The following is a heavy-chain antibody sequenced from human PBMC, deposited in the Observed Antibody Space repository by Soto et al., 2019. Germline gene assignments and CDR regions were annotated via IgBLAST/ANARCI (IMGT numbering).Heavy chain of an antibody. V-gene: IGHV3-9*01. CDR3: LKDAPNGSIDD. J-gene: IGHJ4*02. D-gene: IGHD3-10*01. CDR2: VSPTGDTV. CDR1: GFRFEQYV. Sequence: VQVVASGGGLVQPGRSLRLSCAVSGFRFEQYVMHWVRQAPGKGLECVSTVSPTGDTVAYADSVEGRFTVSRDNDKNSLYLKMNRLKDDDTAFYYCLKDAPNGSIDDWGQGTLVTVS.